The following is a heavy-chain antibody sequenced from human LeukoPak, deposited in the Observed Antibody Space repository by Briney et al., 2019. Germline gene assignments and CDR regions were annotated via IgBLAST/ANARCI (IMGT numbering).Heavy chain of an antibody. CDR3: AKDKEDFWGGEAYYFDY. CDR2: ISWNSGSI. Sequence: GGSLRLSCAASGFTFDDYAMYWVRQAPGKGLEWVSGISWNSGSIGYADSVKGRFTISRDNAKNSLYLQMNSLRAEDTALYYCAKDKEDFWGGEAYYFDYWGQGTLVTVSS. CDR1: GFTFDDYA. D-gene: IGHD3-3*01. V-gene: IGHV3-9*01. J-gene: IGHJ4*02.